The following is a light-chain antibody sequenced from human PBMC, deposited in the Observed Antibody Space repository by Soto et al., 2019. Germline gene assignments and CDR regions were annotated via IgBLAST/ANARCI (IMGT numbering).Light chain of an antibody. V-gene: IGKV3-20*01. CDR3: QQYASSPLT. J-gene: IGKJ4*01. CDR1: QSVGRDY. CDR2: HAS. Sequence: EIVLTQSPGTLSLSPGERATLSCRASQSVGRDYLAWYQQKPGQAPRLLIYHASSKATGIPDRFSGSASGTDFTLTISRLEPEDFAYFYCQQYASSPLTFGGGTKVEIK.